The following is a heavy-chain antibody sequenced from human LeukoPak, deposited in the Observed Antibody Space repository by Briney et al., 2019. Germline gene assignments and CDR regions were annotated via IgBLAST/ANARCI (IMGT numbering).Heavy chain of an antibody. J-gene: IGHJ4*02. CDR3: AVVYDFWSGYYGGYFDY. V-gene: IGHV1-69*06. CDR1: GGTFSSYA. CDR2: IIPIFGTA. D-gene: IGHD3-3*01. Sequence: PVKVSCKASGGTFSSYAISWVRQAPGQGLEWMGGIIPIFGTANYAQKFQGRVTITADKSTSTAYMELSSPRSEDTAVYYCAVVYDFWSGYYGGYFDYWGQGTLVTVSS.